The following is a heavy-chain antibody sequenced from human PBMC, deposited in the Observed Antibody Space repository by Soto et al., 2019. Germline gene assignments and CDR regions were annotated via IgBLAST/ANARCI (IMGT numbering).Heavy chain of an antibody. V-gene: IGHV1-69*01. CDR1: GGTFSNSA. CDR2: IIPIFGTA. Sequence: ASVKVSCKASGGTFSNSAISWVRQAPGQGLEWMGGIIPIFGTANYAQKFQGRVTITADESTSTAYMELSSLRSEDTAVYYCAREIGYYYDSSGYYQNWFDPWGQGTLVTVSS. J-gene: IGHJ5*02. CDR3: AREIGYYYDSSGYYQNWFDP. D-gene: IGHD3-22*01.